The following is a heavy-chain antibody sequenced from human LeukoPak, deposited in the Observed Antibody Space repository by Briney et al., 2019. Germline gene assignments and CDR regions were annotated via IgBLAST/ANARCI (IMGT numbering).Heavy chain of an antibody. V-gene: IGHV4-61*02. Sequence: SQTLSLTCAVSGGSISNGSYYWSWIRQPAGKGLEWIGRIYTSGSTNYNPSLKSRVTISVGTSKNQFSLKLSSVTAADTAVYYCARARTWFDPWGQGTLVTVSS. J-gene: IGHJ5*02. CDR1: GGSISNGSYY. CDR2: IYTSGST. CDR3: ARARTWFDP.